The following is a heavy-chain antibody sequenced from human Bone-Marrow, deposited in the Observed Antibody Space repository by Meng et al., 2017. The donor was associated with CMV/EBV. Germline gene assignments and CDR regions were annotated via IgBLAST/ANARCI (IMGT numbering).Heavy chain of an antibody. Sequence: SETLSLTCTVSGYSITGPYYWGWFRQHPGKGLEWIGTIYHRGTTFYNPSLKSRATISVVTSKNQCSLKLSSVTAADTAVSYCAEDGYDTLDYWGQGTLVTVSS. CDR2: IYHRGTT. D-gene: IGHD2-15*01. CDR3: AEDGYDTLDY. V-gene: IGHV4-38-2*02. J-gene: IGHJ4*02. CDR1: GYSITGPYY.